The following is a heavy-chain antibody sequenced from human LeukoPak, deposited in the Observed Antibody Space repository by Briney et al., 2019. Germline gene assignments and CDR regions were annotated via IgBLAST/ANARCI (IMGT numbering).Heavy chain of an antibody. CDR2: IYNSRYT. J-gene: IGHJ4*02. D-gene: IGHD6-13*01. CDR1: GGSISSYY. V-gene: IGHV4-59*01. CDR3: ARKGPIAATGPDY. Sequence: SETLSLTCTVSGGSISSYYWSWIRQPPGKGLEWLGYIYNSRYTNYNPSLKSRVTFSADTSKNQFSLKLSSVTAADTAVYYCARKGPIAATGPDYWGQGTLVTVSS.